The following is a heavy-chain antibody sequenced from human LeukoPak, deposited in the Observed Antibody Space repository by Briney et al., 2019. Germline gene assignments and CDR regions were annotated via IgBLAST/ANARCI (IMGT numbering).Heavy chain of an antibody. J-gene: IGHJ4*02. CDR3: AREERYSSGWTPIYDY. Sequence: ASVKVSCKASGYTFTSYGISWVRQAPGQGLEWMGIINPSGGSTSYAQKFQGRVTMTRDMSTSTVYMELSSLRSEDTAVYYCAREERYSSGWTPIYDYWGQGTLVTVSS. V-gene: IGHV1-46*01. CDR2: INPSGGST. D-gene: IGHD6-19*01. CDR1: GYTFTSYG.